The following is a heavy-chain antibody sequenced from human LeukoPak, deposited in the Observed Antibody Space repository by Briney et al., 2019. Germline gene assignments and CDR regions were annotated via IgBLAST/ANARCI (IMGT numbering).Heavy chain of an antibody. CDR1: EFIFSNYG. J-gene: IGHJ4*02. V-gene: IGHV3-30*02. CDR2: IENDGSNK. CDR3: AKDPARGQLGIFDY. Sequence: GGSLRLSCAASEFIFSNYGMCWVRQAPGKGLEWVAFIENDGSNKYYADSVRGRFTISRDNSRNTLYMQMNGLRVEDTAVYYCAKDPARGQLGIFDYWGQGVLVTVSS. D-gene: IGHD6-6*01.